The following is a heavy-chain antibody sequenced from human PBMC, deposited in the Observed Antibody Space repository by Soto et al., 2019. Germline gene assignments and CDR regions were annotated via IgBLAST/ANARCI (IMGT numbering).Heavy chain of an antibody. D-gene: IGHD6-13*01. J-gene: IGHJ4*01. V-gene: IGHV3-43*01. Sequence: GGSLRLSCAASGFIFDDFTMHWVRLVPGKGLQWVSFINWDGRIAMYADSVEGRFTISRDNTNNHLYLQMNSLRSDDTALYYCAKDEGAAVESPGDWGHGTLVTVSS. CDR1: GFIFDDFT. CDR2: INWDGRIA. CDR3: AKDEGAAVESPGD.